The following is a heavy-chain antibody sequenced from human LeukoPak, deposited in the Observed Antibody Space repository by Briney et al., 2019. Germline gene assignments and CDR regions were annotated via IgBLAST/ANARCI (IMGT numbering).Heavy chain of an antibody. D-gene: IGHD6-13*01. V-gene: IGHV4-4*07. CDR2: IYTSGST. Sequence: SETLSLTCTVSGGSISSYYWSWIRQPAGKGLEWIGRIYTSGSTNYNPSLKSRVTMSVDTSKNQLSLKLSSVTAADTAVYYCARLIHSSSWYYFDYWGQGTLVTVSS. CDR1: GGSISSYY. CDR3: ARLIHSSSWYYFDY. J-gene: IGHJ4*02.